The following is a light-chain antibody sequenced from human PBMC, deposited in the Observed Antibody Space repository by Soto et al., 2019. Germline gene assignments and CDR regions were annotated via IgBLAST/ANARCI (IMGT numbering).Light chain of an antibody. CDR1: NIGRKS. V-gene: IGLV3-21*02. CDR3: ATWEDNLTARV. J-gene: IGLJ3*02. Sequence: SYELTQPPSVSVALGQTARVTCGGNNIGRKSVHWYQQMPGQAPVLVVSDYSDRPSGIPERFSGSKSGNTATLTISRVEAGDEADYYCATWEDNLTARVFGGGTKLTVL. CDR2: DYS.